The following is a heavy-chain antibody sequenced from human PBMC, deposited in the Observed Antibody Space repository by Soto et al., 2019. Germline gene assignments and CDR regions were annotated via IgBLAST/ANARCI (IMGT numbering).Heavy chain of an antibody. CDR3: GRQQPPQATDYYYCGMDV. V-gene: IGHV3-30-3*01. CDR1: AFTFTNFA. D-gene: IGHD1-1*01. J-gene: IGHJ6*02. Sequence: QVQMVESGGGVVQPGKSLRLSCAASAFTFTNFALHWVRQAPGRGLEWVAVISFDGSNKFYADSVKGRFTISMDKSKNTLSLQMSSLTPEDTGVLYWGRQQPPQATDYYYCGMDVWGQGTTVTVPS. CDR2: ISFDGSNK.